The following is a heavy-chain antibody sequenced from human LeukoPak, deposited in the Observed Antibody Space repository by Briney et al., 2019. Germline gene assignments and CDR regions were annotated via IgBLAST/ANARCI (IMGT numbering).Heavy chain of an antibody. V-gene: IGHV1-58*02. CDR1: GFTFTSSA. CDR3: AAAGYSSDAFDI. D-gene: IGHD4-11*01. J-gene: IGHJ3*02. CDR2: IVVGSGNT. Sequence: GASVKVSCKASGFTFTSSAMQWVRQARGQRLEWIGWIVVGSGNTNYAQKFQERVTITRDMSTSTAYMGLSSLRSEDTAVYYCAAAGYSSDAFDIWGQGTMVTVSS.